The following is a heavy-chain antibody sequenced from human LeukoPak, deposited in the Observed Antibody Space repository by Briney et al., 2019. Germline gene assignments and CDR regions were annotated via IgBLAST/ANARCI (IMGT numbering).Heavy chain of an antibody. CDR1: GFTFSSYS. V-gene: IGHV3-48*04. CDR3: ARSLSGYDPLSAF. Sequence: GGSLRLSCEVSGFTFSSYSMTWVRQVPGKGLEWIAYMTATSNTFYYADSVKGRFTISRDNARNSLFLQMNSLTVEDTAVYYCARSLSGYDPLSAFWGQGTLVTVPS. D-gene: IGHD5-12*01. CDR2: MTATSNTF. J-gene: IGHJ1*01.